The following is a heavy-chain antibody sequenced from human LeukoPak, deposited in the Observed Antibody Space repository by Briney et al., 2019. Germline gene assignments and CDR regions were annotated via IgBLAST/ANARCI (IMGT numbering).Heavy chain of an antibody. V-gene: IGHV4-34*01. Sequence: SETLSLTCAVYGGSFSTYYWNWIRQPPGKGPEWIGEINHSGITNYNPSLKSRVIISVDTSKKQASLRLTSVTAAGTAVYYCARGEPGGRDYWGQGTLVTVSS. D-gene: IGHD3-10*01. CDR3: ARGEPGGRDY. CDR2: INHSGIT. J-gene: IGHJ4*02. CDR1: GGSFSTYY.